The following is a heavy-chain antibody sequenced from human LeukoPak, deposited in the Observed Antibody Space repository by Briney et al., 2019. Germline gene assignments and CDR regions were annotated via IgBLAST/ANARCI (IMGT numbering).Heavy chain of an antibody. CDR2: IKQDGNEK. D-gene: IGHD4-17*01. CDR3: AKDFRSYGDYVSSPFDY. Sequence: PGESLTLSCAASGLIFTTYWMGWVRQAPGKGLEWVANIKQDGNEKYYVDSVKGRFTISRDNAKNTLYLQMNSLRAEDTAVYYCAKDFRSYGDYVSSPFDYWGQGTLVAVSS. J-gene: IGHJ4*02. V-gene: IGHV3-7*03. CDR1: GLIFTTYW.